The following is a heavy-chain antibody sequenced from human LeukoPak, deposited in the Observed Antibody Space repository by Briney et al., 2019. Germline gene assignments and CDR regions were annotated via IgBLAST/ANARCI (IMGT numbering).Heavy chain of an antibody. V-gene: IGHV3-20*04. D-gene: IGHD1-14*01. CDR1: GFTFDDYG. CDR3: ARVLTPDYYYYMDV. Sequence: PGGSLRLSCAASGFTFDDYGMSGARQPPGKGLEWVSGFNWNGGSTGYADSVKGRFTISRDNAKNSLYLQMNSLRAEDTALYYCARVLTPDYYYYMDVWGKGTTVTVSS. J-gene: IGHJ6*03. CDR2: FNWNGGST.